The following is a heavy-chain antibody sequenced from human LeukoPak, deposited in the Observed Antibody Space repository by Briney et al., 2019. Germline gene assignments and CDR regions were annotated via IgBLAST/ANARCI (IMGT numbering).Heavy chain of an antibody. D-gene: IGHD3-10*01. J-gene: IGHJ4*02. CDR2: ISSSGTTI. CDR3: ASLRGVNR. CDR1: GFTFSDYY. V-gene: IGHV3-11*01. Sequence: GGSLRLSCAASGFTFSDYYMSWIRQPPGKGLEWVSYISSSGTTIYYADSVRGRFAVSRDNAKNSLYLQMDSLSAEDTAVYYCASLRGVNRWGQGTLVTVSS.